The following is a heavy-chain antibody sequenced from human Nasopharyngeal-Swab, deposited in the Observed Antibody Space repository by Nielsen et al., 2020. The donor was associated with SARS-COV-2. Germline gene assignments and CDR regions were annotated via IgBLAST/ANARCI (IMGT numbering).Heavy chain of an antibody. CDR2: IDHTGST. CDR3: ARGSAAESSALRPYYFDF. D-gene: IGHD2/OR15-2a*01. CDR1: GFSVSYNY. J-gene: IGHJ4*02. V-gene: IGHV4-34*01. Sequence: ESLKISCEVSGFSVSYNYMSWVRQAPGKGLEWIGEIDHTGSTNYNPSLESRLAMSVHTSKNQFSLTLSSVTAADTAVYYRARGSAAESSALRPYYFDFWGQGALVTVSS.